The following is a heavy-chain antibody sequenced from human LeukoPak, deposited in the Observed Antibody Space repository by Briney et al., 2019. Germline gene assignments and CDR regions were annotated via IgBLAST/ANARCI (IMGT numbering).Heavy chain of an antibody. J-gene: IGHJ4*02. CDR3: ARVNELVPYFDY. Sequence: PSETLSLTCTVSGGSISSSSYYWGWIRQPPGKGLEWIGSIYYSGSTYYNPSLKSRVTISVDTSKNQFSLKLSSVTAADTAVYYCARVNELVPYFDYWGQGTLVTVSS. V-gene: IGHV4-39*07. CDR1: GGSISSSSYY. CDR2: IYYSGST. D-gene: IGHD6-13*01.